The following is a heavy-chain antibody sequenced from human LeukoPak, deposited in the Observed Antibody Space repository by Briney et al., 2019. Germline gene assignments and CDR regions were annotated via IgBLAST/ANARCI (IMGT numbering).Heavy chain of an antibody. Sequence: PSETLSLTCTVSGGSISNNYWSWIRQPPGKGLEWIGFIYYSGSTKYNPSLESRVTISVDTSKNQLSLNLNSVTAPDTAVYYCARHLRGVMTCFDYWGQGALVTVSS. V-gene: IGHV4-59*08. D-gene: IGHD2-21*02. CDR2: IYYSGST. J-gene: IGHJ4*02. CDR3: ARHLRGVMTCFDY. CDR1: GGSISNNY.